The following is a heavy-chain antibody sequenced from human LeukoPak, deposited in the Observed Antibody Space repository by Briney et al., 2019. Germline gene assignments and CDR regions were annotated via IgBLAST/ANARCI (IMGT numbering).Heavy chain of an antibody. D-gene: IGHD2-2*02. J-gene: IGHJ4*02. CDR2: ISYEDGSNK. Sequence: PGRSLRLSCAASGFTFSSFALHWGRQAPGKGLEWVAVISYEDGSNKYYADSVKGRFTISRDNSKHTVYLQMNSLRTEDTAVYYCARESGGNTPYYFDYRGQGPWSPSPQ. CDR1: GFTFSSFA. V-gene: IGHV3-30*04. CDR3: ARESGGNTPYYFDY.